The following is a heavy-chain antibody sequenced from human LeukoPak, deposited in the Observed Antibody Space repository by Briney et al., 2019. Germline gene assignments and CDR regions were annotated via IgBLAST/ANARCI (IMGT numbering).Heavy chain of an antibody. Sequence: TGGSLRLSCAASGFTFSSYWMSWVRQAPGKGLEWVSGITASGDRTFYGDSVRGRFTMSRDNSKNTVYLQMNSLRVDDTAVYYCARRDIVVVVSASDYWGQGTLVTVSS. J-gene: IGHJ4*02. CDR3: ARRDIVVVVSASDY. D-gene: IGHD2-15*01. V-gene: IGHV3-23*01. CDR1: GFTFSSYW. CDR2: ITASGDRT.